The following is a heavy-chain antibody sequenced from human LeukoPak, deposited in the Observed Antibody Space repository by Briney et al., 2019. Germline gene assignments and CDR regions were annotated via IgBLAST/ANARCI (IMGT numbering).Heavy chain of an antibody. CDR2: ISAYNGNT. Sequence: ASVKVSCKASGYTFTSYDINWVRQATGQGLEWMGWISAYNGNTNYAQKLQGRVTMTTDTSTSTAYMELRSLRSDDTAVYYCARGGYYWLYFDYWGQGTLVTVSS. D-gene: IGHD3-22*01. CDR3: ARGGYYWLYFDY. V-gene: IGHV1-18*01. J-gene: IGHJ4*02. CDR1: GYTFTSYD.